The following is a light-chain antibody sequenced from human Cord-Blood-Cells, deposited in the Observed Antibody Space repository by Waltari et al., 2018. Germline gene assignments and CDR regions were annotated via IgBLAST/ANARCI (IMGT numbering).Light chain of an antibody. V-gene: IGKV3-11*01. Sequence: LSLSPGERATLSCRASQSVSSYLAWYQQKPGQAPRLLIYDASNRATGIPARFSGSGSGTDFTLTISSLEPEDFAVYYCQQRSNWSWTFGQGTKVEIK. J-gene: IGKJ1*01. CDR1: QSVSSY. CDR2: DAS. CDR3: QQRSNWSWT.